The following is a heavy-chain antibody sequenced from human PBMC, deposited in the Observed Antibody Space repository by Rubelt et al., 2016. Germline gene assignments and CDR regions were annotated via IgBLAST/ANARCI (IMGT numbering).Heavy chain of an antibody. D-gene: IGHD3-3*01. CDR1: GYSFSTYW. Sequence: EVQLVQSGAEAKKPGESLKISCEGSGYSFSTYWIGWVRQMPGKGLEWMGIIYVGDSDTRYSPSVQGQVTISVDKSIRTAYLHWSSLKASDTAMYYCVTTYYDFWSGHPDYWGQGTLVTVSS. V-gene: IGHV5-51*01. CDR2: IYVGDSDT. CDR3: VTTYYDFWSGHPDY. J-gene: IGHJ4*02.